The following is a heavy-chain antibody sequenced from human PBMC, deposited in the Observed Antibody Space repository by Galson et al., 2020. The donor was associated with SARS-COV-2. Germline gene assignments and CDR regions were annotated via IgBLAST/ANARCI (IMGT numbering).Heavy chain of an antibody. CDR3: ASGPVAGSGE. D-gene: IGHD6-19*01. CDR1: GTSISSGSYS. CDR2: IHSSGST. Sequence: SETLSLTCAVSGTSISSGSYSWNWIRQPPGKGLEWIGRIHSSGSTNYNPSLKSRVTISIDTSKNQFSLRLSSVTAADTAIYYCASGPVAGSGEWGQGTLVTVSS. V-gene: IGHV4-61*02. J-gene: IGHJ4*02.